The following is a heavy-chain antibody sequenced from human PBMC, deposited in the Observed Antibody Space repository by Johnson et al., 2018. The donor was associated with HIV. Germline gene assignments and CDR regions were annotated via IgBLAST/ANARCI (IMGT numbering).Heavy chain of an antibody. D-gene: IGHD6-6*01. Sequence: VQLVESGGGVVQPGRSLRLSCAASGFTFSNYAMHWVRQAPGKGLEWVAVISYDGSDKYYADSVKGRFTISRDNSKNTLYLQMNSLRAEDTAVYYCAKERQLVRAFDIWGQGTMVTVSS. CDR2: ISYDGSDK. J-gene: IGHJ3*02. CDR3: AKERQLVRAFDI. V-gene: IGHV3-30*04. CDR1: GFTFSNYA.